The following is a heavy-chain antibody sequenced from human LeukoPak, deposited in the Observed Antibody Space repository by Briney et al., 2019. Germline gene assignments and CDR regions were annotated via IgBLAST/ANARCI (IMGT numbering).Heavy chain of an antibody. V-gene: IGHV1-69*04. CDR2: IIPILNIA. CDR3: ARHYYFDSGAYYYREFDY. Sequence: GSSVKVSCKASGGTFSSYGIIWVRQAPGQGLEWMGRIIPILNIADYAQKFQGRVTITADTSTSTAYMELSSLRSEDTAVYYCARHYYFDSGAYYYREFDYWGQGTLVTVSS. J-gene: IGHJ4*02. CDR1: GGTFSSYG. D-gene: IGHD3-22*01.